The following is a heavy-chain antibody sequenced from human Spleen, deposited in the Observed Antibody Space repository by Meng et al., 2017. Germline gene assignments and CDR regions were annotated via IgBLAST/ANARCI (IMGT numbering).Heavy chain of an antibody. J-gene: IGHJ4*02. CDR1: GFTFSGYY. CDR2: INAGGRSP. Sequence: GESLKISCAASGFTFSGYYIHWVRQVPGKGLEWVSHINAGGRSPSYADSVKGRFTISRDNAKNTLYLQMNSLRADDTAVYYCARVYRSYYFDCWGRGTLVTVSS. V-gene: IGHV3-74*01. D-gene: IGHD1-14*01. CDR3: ARVYRSYYFDC.